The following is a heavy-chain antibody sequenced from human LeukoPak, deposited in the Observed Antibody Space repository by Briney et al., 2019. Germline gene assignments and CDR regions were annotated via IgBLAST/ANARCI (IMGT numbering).Heavy chain of an antibody. CDR1: GGSFSGYY. CDR3: ARVYCSGGSCYRRWFDP. J-gene: IGHJ5*02. Sequence: SETLSLTCAVYGGSFSGYYWSWIRQPPGKGLEWIGEINHSGSTNYNPSLKSRVTISVDTSKNQFSLKLSSVTAADTAVYYCARVYCSGGSCYRRWFDPWGQGTLVTVSS. V-gene: IGHV4-34*01. CDR2: INHSGST. D-gene: IGHD2-15*01.